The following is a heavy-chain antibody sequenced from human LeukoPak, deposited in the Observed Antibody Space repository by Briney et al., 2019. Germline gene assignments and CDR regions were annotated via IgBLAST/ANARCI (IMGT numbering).Heavy chain of an antibody. CDR1: GSTFSSYS. Sequence: GSLRLSCAASGSTFSSYSMNWVRQAPGKGLEWVSFISSSSSYIYYADSVKGRFTISRDNAKNSLYLQMNSLRAEDTAVYYCARGEYGSGSYHIDYWGQGTLVTVSS. CDR2: ISSSSSYI. D-gene: IGHD3-10*01. J-gene: IGHJ4*02. V-gene: IGHV3-21*01. CDR3: ARGEYGSGSYHIDY.